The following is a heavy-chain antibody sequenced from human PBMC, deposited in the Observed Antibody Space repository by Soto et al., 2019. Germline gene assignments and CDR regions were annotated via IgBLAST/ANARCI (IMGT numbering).Heavy chain of an antibody. Sequence: QVQLQESGPGLVKPSQTVSLTCAVSGASMSSGGHSWSWIRQSPGRGLEWIGYIYYTGATYYNPSLKSRVTLSIDRSNNQFSLNFXSXTXXXXXXYXXARAPPGPSPRWDVWGQGTTVTVSX. CDR2: IYYTGAT. V-gene: IGHV4-30-2*06. CDR3: ARAPPGPSPRWDV. CDR1: GASMSSGGHS. J-gene: IGHJ6*02. D-gene: IGHD3-10*01.